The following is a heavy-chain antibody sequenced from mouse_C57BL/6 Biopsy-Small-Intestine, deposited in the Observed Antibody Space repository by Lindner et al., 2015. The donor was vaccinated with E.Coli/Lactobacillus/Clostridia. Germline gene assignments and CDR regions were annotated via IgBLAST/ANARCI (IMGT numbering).Heavy chain of an antibody. J-gene: IGHJ4*01. V-gene: IGHV5-17*01. CDR3: ARRGANYGTYYAMDY. Sequence: VQLQESWGRLSEAWRSLKLSCAASGFTFSDYGMHWVRQAPEKGLEWVAYISSGSRTIYYADTVKGRFTISRDNAKNTLFLQMTSLRSEDTAMYYCARRGANYGTYYAMDYWGQGTSVTVSS. D-gene: IGHD1-1*01. CDR2: ISSGSRTI. CDR1: GFTFSDYG.